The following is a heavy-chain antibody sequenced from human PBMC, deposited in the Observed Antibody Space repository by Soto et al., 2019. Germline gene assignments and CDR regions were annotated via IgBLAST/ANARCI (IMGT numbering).Heavy chain of an antibody. J-gene: IGHJ4*02. V-gene: IGHV3-23*01. CDR1: GFTFSSYA. CDR2: ISGSGGST. Sequence: EVQLLESGGGLVQPGGSLRLSCAASGFTFSSYAMSWVRQAPGKGLEWVSAISGSGGSTYYADSVKGRFTISRDNSKNTLYLQMNSLRAEDTAVYYCAKSQQLVRGRRLLIPDYGDYDLDYWGQGTLVTVSS. D-gene: IGHD4-17*01. CDR3: AKSQQLVRGRRLLIPDYGDYDLDY.